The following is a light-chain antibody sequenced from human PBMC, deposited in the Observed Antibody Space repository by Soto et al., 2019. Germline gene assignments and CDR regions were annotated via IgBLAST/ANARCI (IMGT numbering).Light chain of an antibody. Sequence: DIQMTQSPSSLSASVGDRVSITCRASQSISSFLNWYQQKPGKAPQLLIYGASNLQGGVPSRFSGSGSGTEFTLTISSLQPDDFGTYYCQQYNSYPFTFGPGTKVDIK. CDR3: QQYNSYPFT. J-gene: IGKJ3*01. CDR2: GAS. CDR1: QSISSF. V-gene: IGKV1-5*01.